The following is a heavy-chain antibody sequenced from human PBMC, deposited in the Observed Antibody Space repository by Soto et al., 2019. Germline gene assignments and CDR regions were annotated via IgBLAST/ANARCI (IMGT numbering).Heavy chain of an antibody. CDR3: ASWIQKMDY. J-gene: IGHJ4*02. D-gene: IGHD5-18*01. V-gene: IGHV3-11*01. CDR1: GFTFSDYY. CDR2: ISSRGNTR. Sequence: QVQLVESGGGLVKPGGSLRLSCAASGFTFSDYYMSRIRQAPGKGLEWVSYISSRGNTRYYADSVKCRFTLSRDNAKNSLYLQMISLRAEDTAVYYCASWIQKMDYWGQGTLVTVSS.